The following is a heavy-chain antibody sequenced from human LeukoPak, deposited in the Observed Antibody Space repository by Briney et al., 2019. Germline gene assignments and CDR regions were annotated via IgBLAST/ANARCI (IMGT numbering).Heavy chain of an antibody. V-gene: IGHV4-59*01. CDR1: GGSISSNY. D-gene: IGHD5-12*01. CDR3: ATEVAPSDHYYYYGMDV. CDR2: IHYSGRT. J-gene: IGHJ6*02. Sequence: SETLSLTCTVSGGSISSNYWSWVRQPPGKGLEWIGYIHYSGRTNYNPSLKSRVTISIDTSKNQFSLKLSSVTAADTAVYYCATEVAPSDHYYYYGMDVWGQGTTVTVSS.